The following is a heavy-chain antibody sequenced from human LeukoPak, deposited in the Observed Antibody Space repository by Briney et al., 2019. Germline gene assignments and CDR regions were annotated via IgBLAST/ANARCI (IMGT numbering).Heavy chain of an antibody. CDR1: GGSISSYY. D-gene: IGHD2-2*01. J-gene: IGHJ5*02. CDR2: IYTSGST. V-gene: IGHV4-4*07. Sequence: PSETLSLTCTVSGGSISSYYWSWIRQPAGQGLEWIGRIYTSGSTNYNPSLKHRVTISVDTSTTQLSLTPSSVTAPDTAVYYCARDLPIVVVPAAIRWRWFHPWGQGTLVTVSS. CDR3: ARDLPIVVVPAAIRWRWFHP.